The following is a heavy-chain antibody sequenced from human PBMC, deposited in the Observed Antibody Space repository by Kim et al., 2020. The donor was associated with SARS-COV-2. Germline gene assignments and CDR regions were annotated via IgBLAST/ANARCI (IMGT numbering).Heavy chain of an antibody. D-gene: IGHD2-15*01. J-gene: IGHJ4*02. CDR1: GGTFSSYA. Sequence: SVKVSCKASGGTFSSYAISWVRQAPGQGLEWMGGIIPIFGTANYAQKFQGRVTITADESTSTAYMELSSLRSEDTAVYYCVMVAATEFGFDYWGQGTLVTVSS. CDR3: VMVAATEFGFDY. CDR2: IIPIFGTA. V-gene: IGHV1-69*13.